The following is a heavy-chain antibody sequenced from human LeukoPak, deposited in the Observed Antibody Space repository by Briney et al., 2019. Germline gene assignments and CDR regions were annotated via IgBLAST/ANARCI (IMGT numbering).Heavy chain of an antibody. J-gene: IGHJ3*02. V-gene: IGHV3-21*01. CDR3: AKDGRYSSGWYSPRDAFDI. CDR2: ISSSGRYI. Sequence: TGGSLRLSCAASGFPFSRYIMNWVRQAPGKGLEWVSSISSSGRYIYYSDSVRGRFTVSRDNAKNSLYLEVNSLRVEDAAVYYCAKDGRYSSGWYSPRDAFDIWGQGTMVTVSS. CDR1: GFPFSRYI. D-gene: IGHD6-19*01.